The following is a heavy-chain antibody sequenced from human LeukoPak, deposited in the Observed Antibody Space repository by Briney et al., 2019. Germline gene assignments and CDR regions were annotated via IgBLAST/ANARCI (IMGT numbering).Heavy chain of an antibody. CDR1: GGSFSGYY. CDR2: INHIGRT. Sequence: SETMSLTCAVYGGSFSGYYWSWISQPPGKGLEWIGEINHIGRTNYNRSLKSRVTISVDTSKNQFSLKLSSVTAADTAVYYCAREIRSYGSGSYYNRGYYYYYGMDVWGRGTTVTVSS. CDR3: AREIRSYGSGSYYNRGYYYYYGMDV. J-gene: IGHJ6*04. V-gene: IGHV4-34*01. D-gene: IGHD3-10*01.